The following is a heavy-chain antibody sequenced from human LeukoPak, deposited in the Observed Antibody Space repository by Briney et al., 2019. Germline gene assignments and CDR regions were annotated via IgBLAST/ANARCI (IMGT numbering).Heavy chain of an antibody. D-gene: IGHD6-13*01. Sequence: GASVKVSCKASGYTFTGYYMHWVRQAPGQGLEWMGWINPNSGGTNYAQKFQGRVTMTRDTSISTAYMELSRLRSDDTAVHYCARDTLAAAVYNWFDPWGQGTLVTVSS. V-gene: IGHV1-2*02. CDR2: INPNSGGT. CDR3: ARDTLAAAVYNWFDP. CDR1: GYTFTGYY. J-gene: IGHJ5*02.